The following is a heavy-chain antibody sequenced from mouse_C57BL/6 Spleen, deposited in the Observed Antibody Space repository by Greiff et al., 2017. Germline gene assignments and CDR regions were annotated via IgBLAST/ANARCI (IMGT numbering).Heavy chain of an antibody. J-gene: IGHJ4*01. CDR3: ARRYGSLYAMDY. V-gene: IGHV1-53*01. D-gene: IGHD1-1*01. CDR1: GYTFTSYW. Sequence: LVESGTELVKPGASVKLSCKASGYTFTSYWMHWVKQRPGQGLEWIGNINPSNGGTNYNEKFKSKATLTVDKSSSTAYMQLSSLTSEDSAVYYCARRYGSLYAMDYWGQGTSVTVSS. CDR2: INPSNGGT.